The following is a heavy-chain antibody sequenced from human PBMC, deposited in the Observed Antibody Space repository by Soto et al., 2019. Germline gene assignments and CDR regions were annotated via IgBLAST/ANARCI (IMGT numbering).Heavy chain of an antibody. D-gene: IGHD6-19*01. CDR2: INVYNGNT. V-gene: IGHV1-18*01. CDR3: ARLIAVAGTWYFDY. J-gene: IGHJ4*02. CDR1: GYTFTKYG. Sequence: QVQLVQSGGEVKKPGASMKVSCKASGYTFTKYGISWVRQAPGQGLEWMGWINVYNGNTKYAQKFQGRVTITTDTSTSTTYMELSSLRSDGTAVYYCARLIAVAGTWYFDYWGQGTLVTVSS.